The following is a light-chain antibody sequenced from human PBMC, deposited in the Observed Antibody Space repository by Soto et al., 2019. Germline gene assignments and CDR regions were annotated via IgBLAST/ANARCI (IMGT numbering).Light chain of an antibody. CDR2: GAS. CDR1: QSVSSN. CDR3: QQYNTYSRT. Sequence: EIVMTQSPATLSVSPGERATLSCRASQSVSSNLAWYQQKPGQAPRLLIYGASTRATGIPARFSGSGSGTEFTLTISSLQSDDFATYYCQQYNTYSRTFGQGTKVEIK. V-gene: IGKV3-15*01. J-gene: IGKJ1*01.